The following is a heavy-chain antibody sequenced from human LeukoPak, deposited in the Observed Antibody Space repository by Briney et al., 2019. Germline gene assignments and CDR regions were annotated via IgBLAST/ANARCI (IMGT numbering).Heavy chain of an antibody. Sequence: GASVKASCKASGYTFTSYGISWVRQAPGQGLEWMGWISGYNDNAKYALKVLGRVTMTTDTSTSTAYMEVRSLRSDDTAVYYCVRDLGFGALDYWGQGTLVIVSS. CDR1: GYTFTSYG. CDR2: ISGYNDNA. V-gene: IGHV1-18*01. CDR3: VRDLGFGALDY. J-gene: IGHJ4*02. D-gene: IGHD4/OR15-4a*01.